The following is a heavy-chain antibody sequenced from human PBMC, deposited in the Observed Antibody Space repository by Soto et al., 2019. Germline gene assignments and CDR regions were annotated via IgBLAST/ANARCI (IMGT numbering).Heavy chain of an antibody. CDR1: GGSISSFD. CDR2: ISYSGST. J-gene: IGHJ4*02. V-gene: IGHV4-59*08. Sequence: VQLQASGPGLVKPSETLSLTCTVSGGSISSFDWTWIRQSPGKGLEWIGYISYSGSTNYNPSLKSRVTISVYTSKNQFSLKLSSVTAADTAVYYCARQDTSVYAFDYWGQGTLGTVSS. CDR3: ARQDTSVYAFDY. D-gene: IGHD3-22*01.